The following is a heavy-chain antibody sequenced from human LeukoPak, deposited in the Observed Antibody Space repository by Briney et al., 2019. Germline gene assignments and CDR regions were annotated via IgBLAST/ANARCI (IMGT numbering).Heavy chain of an antibody. D-gene: IGHD3-16*01. V-gene: IGHV4-39*07. CDR1: GGSLSSSSYY. CDR3: ARETSQKGAHYMDV. J-gene: IGHJ6*03. CDR2: IYYSGST. Sequence: SETLSLTCTVSGGSLSSSSYYWGWDPQPPGRGLGGVGSIYYSGSTNYNPSLKSRVTISVDTSKNQFSLKLSSVTAADTAVYYCARETSQKGAHYMDVWGKGTTVTISS.